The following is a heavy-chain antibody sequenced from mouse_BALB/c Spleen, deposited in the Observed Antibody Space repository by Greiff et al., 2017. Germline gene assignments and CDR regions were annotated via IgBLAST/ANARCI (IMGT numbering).Heavy chain of an antibody. CDR2: ISSGGSYT. J-gene: IGHJ4*01. CDR3: ARLIYGSSPHYYAMDY. V-gene: IGHV5-6*01. Sequence: VHVKQSGGDLVKPGGSLKLSCAASGFTFSSYGMSWVRQTPDKRLEWVATISSGGSYTYYPDSVKGRFTISRDNAKNTLYLQMSSLKSEDTAMYYCARLIYGSSPHYYAMDYWGQGTSVTVSS. D-gene: IGHD1-1*01. CDR1: GFTFSSYG.